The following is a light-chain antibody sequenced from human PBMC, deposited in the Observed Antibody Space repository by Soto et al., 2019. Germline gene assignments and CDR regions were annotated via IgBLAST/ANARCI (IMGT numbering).Light chain of an antibody. CDR1: SSDVGGYNY. CDR2: DVS. CDR3: CSYAGSYTGV. J-gene: IGLJ2*01. Sequence: QYVLTQPRSVSGSPGQSVTISCTGTSSDVGGYNYVSWYQQHPGKAPKLMIYDVSKRPSGVPDRFSGSKSGNTASLTISGLQAEDEADYYCCSYAGSYTGVFGGGTKVTVL. V-gene: IGLV2-11*01.